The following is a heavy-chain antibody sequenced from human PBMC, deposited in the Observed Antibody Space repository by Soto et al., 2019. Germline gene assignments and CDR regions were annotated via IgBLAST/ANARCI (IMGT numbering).Heavy chain of an antibody. J-gene: IGHJ6*02. CDR1: GFTFSSYG. Sequence: PGGSLRLSCAASGFTFSSYGMHWVRQAPGKGLEWVAVISYDGSNKYYADSVKGRFTISRDNSKNTLYLQMNSLRAEDTAVYYCAKGGEGYDFWSGYYQKENYYYGMDVWGQGTTVTVSS. V-gene: IGHV3-30*18. CDR3: AKGGEGYDFWSGYYQKENYYYGMDV. CDR2: ISYDGSNK. D-gene: IGHD3-3*01.